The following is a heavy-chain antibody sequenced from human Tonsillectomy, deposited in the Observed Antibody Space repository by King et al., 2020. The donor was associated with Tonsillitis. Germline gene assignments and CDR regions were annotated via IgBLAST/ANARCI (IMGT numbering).Heavy chain of an antibody. D-gene: IGHD6-19*01. Sequence: QLVQSGAAVKKPGASVKVSCKASGYTFTGYYMHWVRQAPGQGLEWMGWINPNSGGTNYAQKFQGRVTMTRDTSISTAYMELSRLRSDDTAVYYCARTPRSSGWYGAFDIWGQGTMVTVSS. V-gene: IGHV1-2*02. CDR3: ARTPRSSGWYGAFDI. CDR2: INPNSGGT. CDR1: GYTFTGYY. J-gene: IGHJ3*02.